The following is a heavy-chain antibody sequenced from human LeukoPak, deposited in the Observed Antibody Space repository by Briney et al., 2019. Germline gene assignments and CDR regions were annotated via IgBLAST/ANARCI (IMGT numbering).Heavy chain of an antibody. CDR3: ARTNGDYYYGMDV. V-gene: IGHV5-51*01. D-gene: IGHD4-17*01. CDR2: IYPGDSDT. Sequence: GESLKIPCKGSGYSFTSYWIGWVRQMPGKGLEWMGIIYPGDSDTRYSPSFQGQVTISADKSISTAYLQWSSLKASDTAMYYCARTNGDYYYGMDVWGQGTTVTVSS. J-gene: IGHJ6*02. CDR1: GYSFTSYW.